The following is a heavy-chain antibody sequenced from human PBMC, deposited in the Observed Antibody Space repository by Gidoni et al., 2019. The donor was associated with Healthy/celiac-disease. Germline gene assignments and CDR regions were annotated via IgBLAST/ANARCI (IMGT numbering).Heavy chain of an antibody. CDR2: ISSSSSYI. V-gene: IGHV3-21*01. D-gene: IGHD2-15*01. J-gene: IGHJ4*02. CDR1: GFTFSSYS. CDR3: ARWVSYCSGGSCYYFDY. Sequence: EVQLVESGGGLVKPGGSLRLSCAASGFTFSSYSMNWVRQAPGKGMEWVSSISSSSSYIYYADSVKGRFTISRDNAKNSLYLQMNSLRAEDTAVYYCARWVSYCSGGSCYYFDYWGQGTLVTVSS.